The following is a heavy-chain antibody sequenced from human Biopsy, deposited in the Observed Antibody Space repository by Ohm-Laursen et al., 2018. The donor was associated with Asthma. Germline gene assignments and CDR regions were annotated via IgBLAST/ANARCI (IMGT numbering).Heavy chain of an antibody. CDR1: GASIKTDDHY. CDR3: ARAFVAASSNWFDP. CDR2: IHYSGST. V-gene: IGHV4-30-4*01. Sequence: SQTLSLTCTVSGASIKTDDHYWSWLRQPPGKGLEWFGFIHYSGSTSYNPSLKGGVTISVDTSKNQFSLKLSSVTAADTAVYYCARAFVAASSNWFDPWGQGTLVTVSS. D-gene: IGHD6-19*01. J-gene: IGHJ5*02.